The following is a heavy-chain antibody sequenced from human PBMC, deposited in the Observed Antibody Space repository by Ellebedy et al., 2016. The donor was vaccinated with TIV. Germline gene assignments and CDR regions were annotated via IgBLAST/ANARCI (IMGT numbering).Heavy chain of an antibody. CDR3: AKISPTYRGAFDI. CDR1: GFTFSSYA. J-gene: IGHJ3*02. V-gene: IGHV3-23*01. D-gene: IGHD2-21*01. CDR2: FGGRSTTT. Sequence: GGSLRLXXEASGFTFSSYATSWLRQAPGKGLEWVSVFGGRSTTTYYADSVKGRFTISRDNSKNTLFLQMNSLRGDDTARYYCAKISPTYRGAFDIWGQGTMVTVSS.